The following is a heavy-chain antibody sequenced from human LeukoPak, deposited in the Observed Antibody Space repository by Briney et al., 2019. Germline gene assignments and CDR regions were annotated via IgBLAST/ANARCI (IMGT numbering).Heavy chain of an antibody. CDR1: GYTFTSYY. CDR2: INPSGGTT. J-gene: IGHJ6*03. Sequence: ASVKVSCKASGYTFTSYYMHWVRQAPGQGLEWMGIINPSGGTTSYAQKFQGRVTMTRDTSTSTVYMELSSLRSDDTAVYYCARYPGGTSGYYDYHYMDVWGKGTTVTVSS. D-gene: IGHD3-10*01. V-gene: IGHV1-46*01. CDR3: ARYPGGTSGYYDYHYMDV.